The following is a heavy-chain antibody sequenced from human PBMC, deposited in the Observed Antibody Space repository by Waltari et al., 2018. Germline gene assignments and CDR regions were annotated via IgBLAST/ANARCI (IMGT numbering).Heavy chain of an antibody. V-gene: IGHV3-23*01. J-gene: IGHJ4*02. CDR1: GFTFTTYA. Sequence: EEQLLQSGGGLVQPGGPLRLSCAASGFTFTTYALSWVRQAPGKGLEWVSAFNGRDGGAYYADSVKGRFTISSDNSRNTLYLQMNSLRAEDTAVYYCAKLRNYGTTWAGAFDCWGQGTLVTVSS. CDR2: FNGRDGGA. D-gene: IGHD3-10*01. CDR3: AKLRNYGTTWAGAFDC.